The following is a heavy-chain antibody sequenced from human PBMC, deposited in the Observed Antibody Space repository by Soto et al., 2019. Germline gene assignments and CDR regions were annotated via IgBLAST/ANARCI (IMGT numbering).Heavy chain of an antibody. CDR3: ARGLREVDY. Sequence: GGSLILSCAAPGFTFTSYLMSWVRQAPGKGLEWVANIKQDGSEKYYVDSVKGRFTISRDNAKNSLYLQMNSLRAEDTAVYYCARGLREVDYWGQGTLVTVSS. J-gene: IGHJ4*02. CDR2: IKQDGSEK. CDR1: GFTFTSYL. V-gene: IGHV3-7*01.